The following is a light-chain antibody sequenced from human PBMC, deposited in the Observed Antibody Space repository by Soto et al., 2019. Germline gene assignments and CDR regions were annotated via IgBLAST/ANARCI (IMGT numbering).Light chain of an antibody. CDR2: EVS. CDR3: SSYTSSSIDYV. V-gene: IGLV2-14*01. J-gene: IGLJ1*01. Sequence: QSALTQPASVSGSPGQSITISCTGTRSDVGGYNYVSWYQQHPGKAPKLMIYEVSNRPSGVSNRFSGSKSGNTASLTISGLQAEDDADYYCSSYTSSSIDYVFGTGTKVTVL. CDR1: RSDVGGYNY.